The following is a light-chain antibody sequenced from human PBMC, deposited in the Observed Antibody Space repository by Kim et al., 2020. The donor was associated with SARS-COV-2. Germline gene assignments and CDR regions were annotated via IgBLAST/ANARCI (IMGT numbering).Light chain of an antibody. J-gene: IGLJ2*01. CDR1: SSNIGAGYA. CDR3: QSYDSSLSGWV. CDR2: DNN. Sequence: QRVTISCTGSSSNIGAGYAVHWYQQLPGTAPKLLIYDNNNRPSGVPDRFSGSKSGTSASLAITGLQVEDEADYYCQSYDSSLSGWVFGGGTQLTVL. V-gene: IGLV1-40*01.